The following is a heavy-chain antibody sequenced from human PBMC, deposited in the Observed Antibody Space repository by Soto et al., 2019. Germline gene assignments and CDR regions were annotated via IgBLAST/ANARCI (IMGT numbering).Heavy chain of an antibody. CDR2: IDPSDSYT. Sequence: PGESLKISCKGSGYSFTSYWISWVRQMPGKGLEWMGRIDPSDSYTNYSPSFQGHVTISADKSISTAYLQWSSLKASDTAMYYCAIRPYYDFWSGYHKGDYFDYWGQGTLVTVSS. V-gene: IGHV5-10-1*01. D-gene: IGHD3-3*01. CDR1: GYSFTSYW. CDR3: AIRPYYDFWSGYHKGDYFDY. J-gene: IGHJ4*02.